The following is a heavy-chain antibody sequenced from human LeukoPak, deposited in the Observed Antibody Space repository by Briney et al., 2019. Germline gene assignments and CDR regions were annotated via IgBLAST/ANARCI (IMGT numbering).Heavy chain of an antibody. Sequence: GGSLRFSCAASGFTFSHYGMHWVRQAPGKGLEWVAVIWSDGTEKYYGDAVKSRFTISRDNSRNTVYLQMNSLRGEDTAVYYCAKDAQRGFDYSNSLEYWGQGTLVTVSS. CDR3: AKDAQRGFDYSNSLEY. D-gene: IGHD4-11*01. V-gene: IGHV3-33*06. J-gene: IGHJ4*02. CDR2: IWSDGTEK. CDR1: GFTFSHYG.